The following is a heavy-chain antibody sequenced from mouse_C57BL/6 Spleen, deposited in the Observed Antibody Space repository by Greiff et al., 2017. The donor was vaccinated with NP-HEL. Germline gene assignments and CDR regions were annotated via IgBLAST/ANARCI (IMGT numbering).Heavy chain of an antibody. D-gene: IGHD4-1*01. CDR2: IDPSDSYT. CDR1: GYTFTSYW. V-gene: IGHV1-59*01. CDR3: ARKGRTGTDFDY. J-gene: IGHJ2*01. Sequence: QVQLQQPGAELVRPGTSVKLSCKASGYTFTSYWMHWVKQRPGQGLEWIGVIDPSDSYTNYNQKFKGKATLTVDTSSSTAYMQLSSLTSEDSAVYYCARKGRTGTDFDYWGQGTTLTVSS.